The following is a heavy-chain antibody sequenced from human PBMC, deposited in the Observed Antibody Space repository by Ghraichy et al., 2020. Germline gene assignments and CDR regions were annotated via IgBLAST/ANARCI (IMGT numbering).Heavy chain of an antibody. J-gene: IGHJ4*02. CDR2: MNPYTGNT. V-gene: IGHV1-8*01. CDR1: GYAFTSYD. CDR3: AREPRNTANLDS. Sequence: ASVKVSCKASGYAFTSYDISWVRQAPVQGLEWMGWMNPYTGNTGYAQKFQGRVTMTRNTSITTVYMELSSLRSEDTAVYYCAREPRNTANLDSWGQGTLVTVSS. D-gene: IGHD1-14*01.